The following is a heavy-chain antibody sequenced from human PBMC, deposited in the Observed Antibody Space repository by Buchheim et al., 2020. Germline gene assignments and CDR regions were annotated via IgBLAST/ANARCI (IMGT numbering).Heavy chain of an antibody. V-gene: IGHV4-34*01. CDR1: GGSFSGYY. CDR3: ARGLRSHSRVIKALPYFDY. Sequence: QVQLQQWGAGLLKPSETLSLTCAVYGGSFSGYYWSWIRQPPGKGLEWIGEINHSGSTNYNPSLKSRVTISVDTSKNQFSLKLSYVTAADTAVYYCARGLRSHSRVIKALPYFDYWGQGTL. CDR2: INHSGST. J-gene: IGHJ4*02. D-gene: IGHD3-10*01.